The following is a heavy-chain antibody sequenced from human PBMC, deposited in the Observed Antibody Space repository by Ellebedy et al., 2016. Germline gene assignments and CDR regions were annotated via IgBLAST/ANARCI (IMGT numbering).Heavy chain of an antibody. V-gene: IGHV3-48*02. CDR1: GFTFSSYW. CDR2: ISSSSSTI. Sequence: GESLKISCAATGFTFSSYWMSWVRQAPGKGLEWVSYISSSSSTIYYADSVKGRFTISRDNAKNSLYLQMNSLRDEDTAVYYCARLHYYDSSGYYSGDYWGQGTLVTVSS. D-gene: IGHD3-22*01. J-gene: IGHJ4*02. CDR3: ARLHYYDSSGYYSGDY.